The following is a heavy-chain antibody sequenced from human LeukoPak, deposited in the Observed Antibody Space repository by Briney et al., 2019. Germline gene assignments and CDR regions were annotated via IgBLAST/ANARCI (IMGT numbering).Heavy chain of an antibody. CDR1: GYTFTGYY. V-gene: IGHV1-2*02. CDR2: INPNSGGT. Sequence: ASVKVSCKASGYTFTGYYMHWVRQAPGQGLEWMGWINPNSGGTNYAQKFQGSVTMTRDTSISTVYMELRRLRSDDTAVYYCAGHWGSNDAFDIWGQGTMVTVSS. D-gene: IGHD7-27*01. J-gene: IGHJ3*02. CDR3: AGHWGSNDAFDI.